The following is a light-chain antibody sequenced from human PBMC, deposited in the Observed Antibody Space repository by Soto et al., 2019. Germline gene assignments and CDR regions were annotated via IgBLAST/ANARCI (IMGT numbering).Light chain of an antibody. V-gene: IGKV3-20*01. J-gene: IGKJ2*01. Sequence: ECVLTQSPGTLSLSPGERATLSCRASQSVSSSYLAWYQQKPGQAPRLLIYGASSRATGIPDRFSGSGSGTDFTLTISRLEPEDFAVYYCQQYGSSPPYTFGQGTKVDIK. CDR1: QSVSSSY. CDR3: QQYGSSPPYT. CDR2: GAS.